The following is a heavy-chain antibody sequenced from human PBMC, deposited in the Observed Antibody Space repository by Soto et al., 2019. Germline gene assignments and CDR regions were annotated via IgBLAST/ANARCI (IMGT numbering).Heavy chain of an antibody. CDR2: ISSSGNTI. J-gene: IGHJ4*02. Sequence: QVQLVESGGGLVKPGGSLSLSCAASGFTFSDYYMTWIRQAPGKGLEWVSYISSSGNTIYYAGSVKGRFTISRDNAKNSLYLQMNSLRAEDTAVSYCARGRYYNSGSYSRFDYWGQGTVVTVSS. V-gene: IGHV3-11*01. CDR3: ARGRYYNSGSYSRFDY. CDR1: GFTFSDYY. D-gene: IGHD3-10*01.